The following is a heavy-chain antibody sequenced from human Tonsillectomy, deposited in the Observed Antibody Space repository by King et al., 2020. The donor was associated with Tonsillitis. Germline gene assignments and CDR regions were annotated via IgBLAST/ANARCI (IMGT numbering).Heavy chain of an antibody. V-gene: IGHV1-3*01. J-gene: IGHJ4*02. CDR3: ARDDPFTSGTYFNAHFDY. CDR2: IQAGNVNT. CDR1: GYTFADYT. D-gene: IGHD3-10*01. Sequence: QLVQSGAEVKKPGASVKVSCKASGYTFADYTIHWVRQAPGQRLEWMGWIQAGNVNTKFSQKFQGRVTISRDTSASTAYMELSSLRSADTAVYYCARDDPFTSGTYFNAHFDYWGQGTLVTVSS.